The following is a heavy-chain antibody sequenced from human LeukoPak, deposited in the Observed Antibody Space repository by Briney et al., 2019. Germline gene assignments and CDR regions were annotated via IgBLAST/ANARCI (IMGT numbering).Heavy chain of an antibody. CDR2: ISWNSGSI. J-gene: IGHJ4*02. V-gene: IGHV3-9*01. CDR3: SPLTVASG. CDR1: GFTFDDYA. Sequence: LGRSLRLSCAASGFTFDDYAMHWVRQAPGKGLEWVSGISWNSGSIGYADSVKGRFTISRDNAKNSLYLQMNSLRAEDTALYYCSPLTVASGWGQGTLVTVSS. D-gene: IGHD6-25*01.